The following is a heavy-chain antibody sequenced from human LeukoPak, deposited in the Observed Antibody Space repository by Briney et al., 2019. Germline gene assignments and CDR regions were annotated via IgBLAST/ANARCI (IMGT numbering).Heavy chain of an antibody. Sequence: TGGSLRLSCAASGFTFRSYIMNDLRQAPGKGLECGAYISSSSSTIYYADSVKGRFTISRDNAKNSLYLQMNSLRDEETAVYYCARESALFDYWGQGTLVTVSS. CDR3: ARESALFDY. V-gene: IGHV3-48*02. CDR1: GFTFRSYI. CDR2: ISSSSSTI. J-gene: IGHJ4*02.